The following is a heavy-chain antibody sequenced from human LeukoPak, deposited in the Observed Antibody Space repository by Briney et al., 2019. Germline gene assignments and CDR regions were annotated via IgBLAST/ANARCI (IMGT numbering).Heavy chain of an antibody. CDR1: GGSISSSSYY. Sequence: SETLSLTCTVSGGSISSSSYYWGWIRQPPGKGLEWIGSIYYSGSTYYNPSLKSRVTISVDTSKNQFSLKLSSVTAADTAVYYCARDPTDYDILTGYYTGAYAFDIWGQGTMVTVSS. J-gene: IGHJ3*02. CDR2: IYYSGST. V-gene: IGHV4-39*07. CDR3: ARDPTDYDILTGYYTGAYAFDI. D-gene: IGHD3-9*01.